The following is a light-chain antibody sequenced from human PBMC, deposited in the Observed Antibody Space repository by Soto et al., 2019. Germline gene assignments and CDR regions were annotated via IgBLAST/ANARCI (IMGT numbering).Light chain of an antibody. CDR1: QTVRNNY. CDR3: QQFGTSPLWT. J-gene: IGKJ1*01. CDR2: DAS. V-gene: IGKV3-20*01. Sequence: EFVWSQSPGTVSLYQGERATLSCRASQTVRNNYLAWYQQKPGQAPRLLIYDASSRATGIPDRFSGSGSGTDFTLTISRLEPEDFAVYFCQQFGTSPLWTFGQGTKVDI.